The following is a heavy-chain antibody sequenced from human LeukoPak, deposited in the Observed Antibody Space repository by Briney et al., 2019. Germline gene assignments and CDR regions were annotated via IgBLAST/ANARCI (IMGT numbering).Heavy chain of an antibody. CDR1: SYTFTSYG. CDR2: ISAYNGNT. V-gene: IGHV1-18*01. D-gene: IGHD1-26*01. CDR3: ARYMLYSAWFDP. J-gene: IGHJ5*02. Sequence: ASVKVFCKASSYTFTSYGISWVRQAPGQGLEWMGWISAYNGNTNYAQKLQGRVTMTTDTSTSTGYMELRSLRSDDTAVYYCARYMLYSAWFDPWGQGTLVTVSS.